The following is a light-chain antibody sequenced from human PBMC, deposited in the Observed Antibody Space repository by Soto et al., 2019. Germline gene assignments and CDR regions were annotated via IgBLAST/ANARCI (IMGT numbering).Light chain of an antibody. CDR2: GAS. CDR3: QQCSNWPLT. Sequence: EIVITQSPSTLSVSPGGRATLSCRASQSISDTLAWYQQKPGQAPRLLIYGASTRAPGIPARFSGSGSGTDFTLTVSNLESEDFAVYYCQQCSNWPLTFGGGTKVDIK. CDR1: QSISDT. V-gene: IGKV3D-15*01. J-gene: IGKJ4*01.